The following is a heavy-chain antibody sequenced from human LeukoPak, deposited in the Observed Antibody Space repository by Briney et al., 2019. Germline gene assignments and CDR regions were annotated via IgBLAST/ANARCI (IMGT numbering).Heavy chain of an antibody. D-gene: IGHD2-21*01. V-gene: IGHV5-51*01. CDR3: ARSLYSVQYYYYGMDV. CDR2: IYPGDSDT. Sequence: GESLKISCKGSGYSFTSYWIGWVRQMPGKGLEWMGIIYPGDSDTRYSPSFQGQVTISADKSISTAYLQWSSLKASDPAMYYCARSLYSVQYYYYGMDVWGQGTTVTVSS. J-gene: IGHJ6*02. CDR1: GYSFTSYW.